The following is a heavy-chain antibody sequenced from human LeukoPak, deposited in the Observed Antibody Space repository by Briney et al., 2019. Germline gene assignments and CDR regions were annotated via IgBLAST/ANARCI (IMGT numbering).Heavy chain of an antibody. Sequence: PSETLSLTCTVSGGSISSYYWSWIRQPPGKGLEWIGYIYYSGSTNYNPSLKGRVTISVDTSKNQFSLKLSSVTAADTAVYYCARGKVTTSAFDIWGQGTMVTVSS. J-gene: IGHJ3*02. CDR1: GGSISSYY. CDR2: IYYSGST. V-gene: IGHV4-59*01. D-gene: IGHD4-17*01. CDR3: ARGKVTTSAFDI.